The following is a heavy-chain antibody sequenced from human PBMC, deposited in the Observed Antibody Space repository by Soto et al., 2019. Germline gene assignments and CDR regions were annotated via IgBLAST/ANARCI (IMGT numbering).Heavy chain of an antibody. V-gene: IGHV4-61*01. Sequence: QVQLQESGPGLVKPSETLSRTCTVPGGSVSIGNYYWSWIRQPPGKGLEWIGFIHYSGSTNYNPSLKSRVTMSVDTSKNQFSLKLTSVNAADTAVYYCTRGGDAYKNGHWGQGTLVTVSS. CDR1: GGSVSIGNYY. CDR2: IHYSGST. D-gene: IGHD2-21*01. J-gene: IGHJ4*02. CDR3: TRGGDAYKNGH.